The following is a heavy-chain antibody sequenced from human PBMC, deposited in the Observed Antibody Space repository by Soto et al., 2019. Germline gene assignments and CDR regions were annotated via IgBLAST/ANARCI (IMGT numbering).Heavy chain of an antibody. CDR3: ASSQLLNYDSSGYYSDY. D-gene: IGHD3-22*01. CDR1: GYSFTSYW. V-gene: IGHV5-10-1*03. CDR2: IDPSDSYT. J-gene: IGHJ4*02. Sequence: EVQLVQSGAEVKKPGESLRISCKGSGYSFTSYWISWVRQMPGKGLEWMGRIDPSDSYTNYSPSFQGHVTISADKSISTAYLQWSSLKASDTAMYYCASSQLLNYDSSGYYSDYWGQGTLVTVSS.